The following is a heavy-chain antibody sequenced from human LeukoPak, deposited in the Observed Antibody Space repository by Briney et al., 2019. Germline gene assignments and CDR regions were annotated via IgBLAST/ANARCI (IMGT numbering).Heavy chain of an antibody. CDR2: IYYSGST. CDR3: ARDDYRGYSSSSGRQGYYYYYGMDV. J-gene: IGHJ6*02. D-gene: IGHD6-6*01. CDR1: GGSIGSSSYY. Sequence: SETLSLTCTVSGGSIGSSSYYWGWIRQPPGKGLEWIGYIYYSGSTNYNPSLKSRVTISVDTSKNQFSLKLSSVTAADTAVYYCARDDYRGYSSSSGRQGYYYYYGMDVWGQGTTVTVSS. V-gene: IGHV4-61*01.